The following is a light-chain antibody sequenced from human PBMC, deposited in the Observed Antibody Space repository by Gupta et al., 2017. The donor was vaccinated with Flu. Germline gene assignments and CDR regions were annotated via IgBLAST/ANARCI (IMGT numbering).Light chain of an antibody. CDR3: QQYNSSSWT. Sequence: ASVGDRVSITCRASQSISSWLAWYQQKPGKAPKLLIYKASSVESAAPLRFSGSGSGTEFTLTISNLQPDDFATYYCQQYNSSSWTFGQGTKVE. CDR2: KAS. V-gene: IGKV1-5*03. CDR1: QSISSW. J-gene: IGKJ1*01.